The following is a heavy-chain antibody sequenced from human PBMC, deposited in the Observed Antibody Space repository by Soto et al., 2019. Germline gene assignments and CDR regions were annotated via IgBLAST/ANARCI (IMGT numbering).Heavy chain of an antibody. Sequence: SETLSLTCTVSGGSISSYYWSWIRQPPGKGLEWIGYIYYSGSTNYNPSLKSRVTISVDTSKNQFSRKLSSVTAADTAGYYWARGRGLQDAGLEQNWFDPWGQGTLVTVSS. CDR3: ARGRGLQDAGLEQNWFDP. CDR1: GGSISSYY. J-gene: IGHJ5*02. D-gene: IGHD1-1*01. CDR2: IYYSGST. V-gene: IGHV4-59*01.